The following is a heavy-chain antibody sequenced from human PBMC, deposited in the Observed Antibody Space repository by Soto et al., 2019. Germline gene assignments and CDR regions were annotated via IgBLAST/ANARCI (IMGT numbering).Heavy chain of an antibody. CDR3: TSDDTVLVGADSAFDI. Sequence: QVQLVQSGAEVKKPGSSVKVSCKASGGTFNGHSFSWVRQAPGQGLEWMGSIIPMFNTSTYAQRFQGRVTITADEFTTTAYMDLSSLTSEDTAVYYCTSDDTVLVGADSAFDIWGQGTMVTVSS. CDR2: IIPMFNTS. D-gene: IGHD4-17*01. V-gene: IGHV1-69*01. J-gene: IGHJ3*02. CDR1: GGTFNGHS.